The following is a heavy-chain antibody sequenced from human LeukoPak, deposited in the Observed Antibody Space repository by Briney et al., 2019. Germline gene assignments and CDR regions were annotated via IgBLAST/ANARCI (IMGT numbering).Heavy chain of an antibody. D-gene: IGHD4-23*01. J-gene: IGHJ4*02. Sequence: SETLSLTCTVSGGSISTYYWSWIRQPPGKGLEWIGYIYYSGSTNYNPSLKSRVTISVDTSKNQFSLKLTTVTAADTAVYYCARIGGNDYWGQGTLVTVSS. CDR1: GGSISTYY. V-gene: IGHV4-59*08. CDR2: IYYSGST. CDR3: ARIGGNDY.